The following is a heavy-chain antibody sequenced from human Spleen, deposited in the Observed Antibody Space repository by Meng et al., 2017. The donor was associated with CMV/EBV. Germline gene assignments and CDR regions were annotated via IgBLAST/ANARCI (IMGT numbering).Heavy chain of an antibody. Sequence: GGSLRLSCTASGFTFDDYAMSWVRQAPGKGLEWVVFIRSKPYGGTTEYAASVKGRFTISRDDSKSSAYLQMNSLKTEDTAVYYCTRPLRAPMVRGVIIPDYWGQGTLVTVSS. J-gene: IGHJ4*02. D-gene: IGHD3-10*01. CDR2: IRSKPYGGTT. V-gene: IGHV3-49*04. CDR1: GFTFDDYA. CDR3: TRPLRAPMVRGVIIPDY.